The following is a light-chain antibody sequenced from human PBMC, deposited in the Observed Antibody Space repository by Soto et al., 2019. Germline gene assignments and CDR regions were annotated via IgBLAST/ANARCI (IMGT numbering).Light chain of an antibody. CDR2: KTN. CDR1: YYNIGKNL. Sequence: QLVLTQPPSASGTPGQGITMSCSGGYYNIGKNLVYWYQQRPGTAPKLLIYKTNQRPSGVPDRFSGSKSGSSASLAISGLRSEDEADYSCAAWDDSLSAWVFGGGTKVTVL. J-gene: IGLJ3*02. V-gene: IGLV1-47*01. CDR3: AAWDDSLSAWV.